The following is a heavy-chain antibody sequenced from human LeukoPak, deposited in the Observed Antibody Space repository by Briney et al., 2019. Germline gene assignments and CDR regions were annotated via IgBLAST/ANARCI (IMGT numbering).Heavy chain of an antibody. V-gene: IGHV4-4*07. Sequence: SETLSLTCTVSGGSISSYYWSWIRQPAGKXXXXIGRIYTSGSTNYNPSLKSRVTMSVDTSKNQFSLKLSSVTAADTAVYYCARDGLAAAGTDYWGQGTLVTVSS. J-gene: IGHJ4*02. CDR2: IYTSGST. D-gene: IGHD6-13*01. CDR1: GGSISSYY. CDR3: ARDGLAAAGTDY.